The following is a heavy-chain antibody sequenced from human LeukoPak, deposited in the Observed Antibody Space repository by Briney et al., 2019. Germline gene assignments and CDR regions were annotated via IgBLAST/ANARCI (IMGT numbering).Heavy chain of an antibody. Sequence: ASVKVSCKASGYTFTGYYMHWVRQAPGQGLEWMGGINPNSGGTNYAQKFQGRVTMTRVTSISTAYMELSRLRSDDTAVYYCARDLDCSSTSCYTRELDDVDYWGQGTLVTVSS. J-gene: IGHJ4*02. CDR3: ARDLDCSSTSCYTRELDDVDY. D-gene: IGHD2-2*02. CDR1: GYTFTGYY. CDR2: INPNSGGT. V-gene: IGHV1-2*02.